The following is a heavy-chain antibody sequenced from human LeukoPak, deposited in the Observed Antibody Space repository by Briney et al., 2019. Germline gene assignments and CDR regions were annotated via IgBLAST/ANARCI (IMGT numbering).Heavy chain of an antibody. V-gene: IGHV4-34*01. CDR3: ARGYARAGYSSSWARWKGFDP. CDR1: GGSFSGYY. D-gene: IGHD6-13*01. CDR2: INHSGST. J-gene: IGHJ5*02. Sequence: NPSETLSLTCAVYGGSFSGYYWSWIRQPPGKGLEWIGEINHSGSTNYNPSLKSRVTISVDTSKNQFSLKLSSVTAADTAVYYCARGYARAGYSSSWARWKGFDPWGQGTLVTVSS.